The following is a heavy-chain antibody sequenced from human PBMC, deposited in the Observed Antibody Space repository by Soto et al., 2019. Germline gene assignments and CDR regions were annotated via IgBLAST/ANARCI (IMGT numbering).Heavy chain of an antibody. CDR2: ISYDGSNK. V-gene: IGHV3-30-3*01. CDR1: GFTFSSYA. J-gene: IGHJ1*01. CDR3: ARDQNLNLLA. Sequence: GGSLRLSCAASGFTFSSYAMHWVRQAPCKGLEWVAVISYDGSNKYYADSVKGRFTISRDNSKNTLYLQMNSLRAEDTAVYYCARDQNLNLLAWGQGTLVTVSS.